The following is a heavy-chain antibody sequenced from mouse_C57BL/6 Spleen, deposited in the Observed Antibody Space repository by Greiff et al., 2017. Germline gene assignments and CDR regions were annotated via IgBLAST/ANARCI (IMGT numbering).Heavy chain of an antibody. CDR2: IDPSDSYT. CDR1: GYTFTSYW. D-gene: IGHD2-12*01. Sequence: VQLQQPGAELVMPGASVKLSCKASGYTFTSYWMHWVKQRPGQGLEWIGEIDPSDSYTNYNQKFKGKSTLTVDKSSSTAYMQLSSLTSEDSAVDYCARVGYSASDYYAMDYWGQGTSVTVSS. J-gene: IGHJ4*01. CDR3: ARVGYSASDYYAMDY. V-gene: IGHV1-69*01.